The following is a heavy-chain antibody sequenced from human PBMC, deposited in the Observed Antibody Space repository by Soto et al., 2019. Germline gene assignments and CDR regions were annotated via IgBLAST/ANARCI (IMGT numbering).Heavy chain of an antibody. J-gene: IGHJ5*02. D-gene: IGHD6-13*01. CDR3: ARGGPIAAAGKGRFDP. CDR2: INPNSGGT. CDR1: GYTFTGYY. Sequence: QVQLVQSGAEVKKPGASVKVSCKASGYTFTGYYMHWVRQAPGQGLEWMGWINPNSGGTNYAQKFQGWVTMTRDTSISTAYMELSRLRSDDTAVYYCARGGPIAAAGKGRFDPWGQGTLVTVSS. V-gene: IGHV1-2*04.